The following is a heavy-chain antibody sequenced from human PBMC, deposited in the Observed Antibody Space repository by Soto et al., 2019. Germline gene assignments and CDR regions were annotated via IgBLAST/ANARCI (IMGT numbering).Heavy chain of an antibody. J-gene: IGHJ4*02. CDR1: GFTFNNYA. Sequence: EVQLLESGGGLVQPGGSVRLSCAASGFTFNNYAMAWVRQAPGKGLEWVSSISGSGDATYYPASVQGRFTISRDNSRNTLSLQMNSLRAEDMAVYFCTKDQDPGGDNYPPFDYWGQGTLVTVSS. V-gene: IGHV3-23*01. CDR2: ISGSGDAT. CDR3: TKDQDPGGDNYPPFDY. D-gene: IGHD4-17*01.